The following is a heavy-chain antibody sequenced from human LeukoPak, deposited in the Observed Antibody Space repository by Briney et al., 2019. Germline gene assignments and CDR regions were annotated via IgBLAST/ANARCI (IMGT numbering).Heavy chain of an antibody. CDR2: INGDGSGT. V-gene: IGHV3-74*01. J-gene: IGHJ4*02. CDR1: GFTFTSHW. CDR3: FHPDFDY. Sequence: QPGGSLRLSCTASGFTFTSHWMHWVRQVPGKGLVWVSRINGDGSGTNHADSVKGRFTISRDNAKNTLYLQMNSLRAEDTAVYYCFHPDFDYWGQGTLVTVSS.